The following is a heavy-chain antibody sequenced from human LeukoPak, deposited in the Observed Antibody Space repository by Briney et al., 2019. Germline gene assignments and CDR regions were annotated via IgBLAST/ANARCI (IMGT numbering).Heavy chain of an antibody. CDR2: IYPGDSDT. D-gene: IGHD6-13*01. CDR3: ARSASGFSSSWWGD. CDR1: GYSFTSYW. Sequence: GESLKISGKGSGYSFTSYWIGWVREMPGKGLEGVGVIYPGDSDTRYSPSFQGQVTISTDKSISTAYLQWSSLKASDTAMYYCARSASGFSSSWWGDWGQGTLVTVSS. J-gene: IGHJ4*02. V-gene: IGHV5-51*01.